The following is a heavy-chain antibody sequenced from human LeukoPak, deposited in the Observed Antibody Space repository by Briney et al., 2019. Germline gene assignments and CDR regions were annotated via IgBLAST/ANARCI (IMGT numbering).Heavy chain of an antibody. J-gene: IGHJ4*02. Sequence: PSETLSLTCTVSSYSISSGYYWGWIRQPPGKGLEWIGSIYHSGSTYYNPSLKSRVTISVDTSKNQFSLKLSSVTAADTAVYYCARGSGSYYYYFDYWGQGTLVTVSS. CDR2: IYHSGST. V-gene: IGHV4-38-2*02. CDR1: SYSISSGYY. CDR3: ARGSGSYYYYFDY. D-gene: IGHD1-26*01.